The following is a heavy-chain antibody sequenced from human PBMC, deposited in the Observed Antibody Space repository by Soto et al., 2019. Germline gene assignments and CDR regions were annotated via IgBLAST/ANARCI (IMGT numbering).Heavy chain of an antibody. D-gene: IGHD2-15*01. Sequence: QVQLVQSGAEVKKPGSSVKVSCKASGGTFSSYAISWVRQAPGQGLEWMGGIIPIFGTANYAQKFQGRVTITADESTSTAYMELGSLRSEDTAVDYCAREWNDWSGGSCGSGLWGQGTLVTVSS. CDR1: GGTFSSYA. CDR2: IIPIFGTA. V-gene: IGHV1-69*12. J-gene: IGHJ4*02. CDR3: AREWNDWSGGSCGSGL.